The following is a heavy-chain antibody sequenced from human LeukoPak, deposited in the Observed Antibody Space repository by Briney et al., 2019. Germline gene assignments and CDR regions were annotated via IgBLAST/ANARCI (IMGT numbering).Heavy chain of an antibody. CDR1: GFTSSSYG. Sequence: GGSLRLSCAASGFTSSSYGMHWVRQAPGKGLEWVAFIRYDGSNKYYADSVKGRFTISRDNSKNTLYLQMNSLRAEDTAVYYCANPYYDSSGYPSAFDIWGQGTMVTVSS. D-gene: IGHD3-22*01. CDR3: ANPYYDSSGYPSAFDI. J-gene: IGHJ3*02. V-gene: IGHV3-30*02. CDR2: IRYDGSNK.